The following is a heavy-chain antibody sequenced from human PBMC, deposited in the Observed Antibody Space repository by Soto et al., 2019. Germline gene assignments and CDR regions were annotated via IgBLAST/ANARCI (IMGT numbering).Heavy chain of an antibody. CDR3: AKDTRQGLELRIPMDV. V-gene: IGHV3-23*01. CDR2: ISGSGGST. CDR1: GFTFSSYA. D-gene: IGHD1-7*01. Sequence: PGESLKISCVASGFTFSSYAMSWVRQAPGKGLEWVSAISGSGGSTYYADSVKGRFTISRDNSKNTLYLQMNSLRAEDTAVYYCAKDTRQGLELRIPMDVWGQGTTVTVSS. J-gene: IGHJ6*02.